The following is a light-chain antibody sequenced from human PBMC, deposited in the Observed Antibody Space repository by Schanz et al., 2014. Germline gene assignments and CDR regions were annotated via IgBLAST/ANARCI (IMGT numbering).Light chain of an antibody. CDR2: GAS. Sequence: EIVLTQSPGTLSLSPGERATLSCRASQSVSSSYLAWYQHKPGQAPRLLIYGASSRATGIPDRISGSGSGTDFTLTISRLESEDFAVYYCQQYKSWPPTLTFGQGTRVEIK. V-gene: IGKV3-20*01. CDR3: QQYKSWPPTLT. J-gene: IGKJ1*01. CDR1: QSVSSSY.